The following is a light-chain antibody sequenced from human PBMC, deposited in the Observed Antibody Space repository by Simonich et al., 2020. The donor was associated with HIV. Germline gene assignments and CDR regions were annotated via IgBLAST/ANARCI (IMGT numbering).Light chain of an antibody. J-gene: IGLJ3*02. CDR2: EGS. Sequence: QSALTQPASVSGSPGQSITISCTGTSSDIGDYNFVSWYQQHPGKAPKLMIYEGSKSPSGVSNRFSGSKSGNTASLTISGLQAEDEADYYCCSYAGSRTWVFGGGTKLTVL. V-gene: IGLV2-23*01. CDR1: SSDIGDYNF. CDR3: CSYAGSRTWV.